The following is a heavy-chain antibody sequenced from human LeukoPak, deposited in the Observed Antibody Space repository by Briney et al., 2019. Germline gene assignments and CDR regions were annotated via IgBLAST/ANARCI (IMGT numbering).Heavy chain of an antibody. CDR1: GFTFSSYG. CDR2: ISGSGGST. Sequence: GGSLRLSCAASGFTFSSYGMSWVRQAPGKGLEWVSAISGSGGSTYYADSVKGRFTISRDNSKNTLYLQMNSLRAEDTAVYYCARVITVYNDYEEVAEYFQHWGQGTLVIVSS. CDR3: ARVITVYNDYEEVAEYFQH. V-gene: IGHV3-23*01. D-gene: IGHD4-17*01. J-gene: IGHJ1*01.